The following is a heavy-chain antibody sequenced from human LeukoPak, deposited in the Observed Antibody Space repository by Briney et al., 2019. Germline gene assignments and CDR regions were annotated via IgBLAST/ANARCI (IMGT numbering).Heavy chain of an antibody. J-gene: IGHJ6*04. Sequence: SVKVSCKASGGTFRSYAISWVRQAPGQGLEWMGGIIPIFGTANYAQKFRGRVTITADESTSTAYMELNRLRSEDTAVYYCARDNDLGGYMDVWGKGTTVIVSS. CDR3: ARDNDLGGYMDV. V-gene: IGHV1-69*13. CDR1: GGTFRSYA. D-gene: IGHD6-25*01. CDR2: IIPIFGTA.